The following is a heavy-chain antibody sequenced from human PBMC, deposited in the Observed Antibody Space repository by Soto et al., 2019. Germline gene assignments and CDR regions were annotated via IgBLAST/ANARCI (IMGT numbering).Heavy chain of an antibody. CDR1: GFTFSSYA. V-gene: IGHV3-64*01. CDR2: ISSNGGST. CDR3: ARGDTTIGTQSWYFDL. J-gene: IGHJ2*01. Sequence: PGGSLRLSCAASGFTFSSYAMHWVRQAPGKGLEYVSAISSNGGSTYYANSVKGRFTISRDNSKNTLYLQMGSLRAEDMAVYYCARGDTTIGTQSWYFDLWGRGTLVTVSS. D-gene: IGHD3-9*01.